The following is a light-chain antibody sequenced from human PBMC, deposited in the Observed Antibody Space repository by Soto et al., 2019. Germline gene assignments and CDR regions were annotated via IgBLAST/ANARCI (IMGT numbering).Light chain of an antibody. J-gene: IGKJ5*01. CDR1: QSVSSY. V-gene: IGKV3-11*01. CDR3: QQRSNWPSIT. CDR2: DAS. Sequence: IVLTQSPGTLSLSPLEIATLSFRASQSVSSYLAWYQQKPGQAPRRLIYDASNRATGIPARFSGSGSGTDFTLTISSLEPEDFAVYYCQQRSNWPSITFGQGTRLEIK.